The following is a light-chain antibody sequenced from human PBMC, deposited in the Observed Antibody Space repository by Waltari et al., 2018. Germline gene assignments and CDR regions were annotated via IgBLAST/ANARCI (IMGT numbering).Light chain of an antibody. V-gene: IGKV3-20*01. Sequence: EIVLTQSPGTLSLSPGGRATLSCRASQSVSKYLVWYQQRLGQAPRLLIYDTYIRAPAIPDRFSGSGSGTDFSLTISRLEPEECAVYYCQSYVRLPATFGQGTKVEIK. CDR1: QSVSKY. CDR3: QSYVRLPAT. CDR2: DTY. J-gene: IGKJ1*01.